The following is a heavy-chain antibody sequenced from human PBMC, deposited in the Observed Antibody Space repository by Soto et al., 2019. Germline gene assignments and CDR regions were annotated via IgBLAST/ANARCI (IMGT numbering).Heavy chain of an antibody. CDR2: ISGSGGST. V-gene: IGHV3-23*01. CDR3: ASRSSGWYFDY. J-gene: IGHJ4*02. D-gene: IGHD6-19*01. Sequence: EVQLLESGGGLVQPGGSLRLSCAASGFTFSSYAMNWVRQAPGKGLEWVSVISGSGGSTYYADSVKGRFTISRDNSKTTLYLQMNSLRVEDTAVYYCASRSSGWYFDYWGQGTLVTVSS. CDR1: GFTFSSYA.